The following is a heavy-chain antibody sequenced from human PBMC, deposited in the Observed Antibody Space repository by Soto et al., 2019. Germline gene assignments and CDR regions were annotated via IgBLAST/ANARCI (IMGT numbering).Heavy chain of an antibody. CDR2: MNPNSGNT. CDR1: GYTFTSYD. V-gene: IGHV1-8*01. J-gene: IGHJ4*02. D-gene: IGHD4-17*01. Sequence: QVQLVQSGAEVKKPGASVKVSCKASGYTFTSYDINWVRQATGQGLEWMGWMNPNSGNTGYAQKCQGRFTKTTNTSISTDYMELSSLRSEDTAGDYCASTLYGDNVDYWGQGTLVTVSS. CDR3: ASTLYGDNVDY.